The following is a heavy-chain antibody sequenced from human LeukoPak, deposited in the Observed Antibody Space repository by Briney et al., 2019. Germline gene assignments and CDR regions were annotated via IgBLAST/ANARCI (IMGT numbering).Heavy chain of an antibody. Sequence: GGSLRLSCAASGFTFSSYDMHWVRQTTRKGLEWVSAIGTAGDTYYSDSVKGRFTISREDAKNSLYLQMNSLRAGDTAVYYCARRRYSSGWYDYWGQGTLVTVSS. D-gene: IGHD6-19*01. J-gene: IGHJ4*02. CDR1: GFTFSSYD. CDR3: ARRRYSSGWYDY. V-gene: IGHV3-13*01. CDR2: IGTAGDT.